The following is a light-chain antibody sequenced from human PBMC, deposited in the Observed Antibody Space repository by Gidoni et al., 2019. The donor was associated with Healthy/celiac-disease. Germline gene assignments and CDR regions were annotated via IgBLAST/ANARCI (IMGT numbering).Light chain of an antibody. CDR3: QQRSNWPSGT. J-gene: IGKJ2*01. V-gene: IGKV3-11*01. CDR2: DAS. Sequence: EIMLTQSRATLSLSPGERATLSCRASQSVSSYLAWYQQKPGQAPRLLIYDASNRANGIPARFSGSGSGTDFTLPISSLEPEDFAVYYCQQRSNWPSGTFGQGTKLEIK. CDR1: QSVSSY.